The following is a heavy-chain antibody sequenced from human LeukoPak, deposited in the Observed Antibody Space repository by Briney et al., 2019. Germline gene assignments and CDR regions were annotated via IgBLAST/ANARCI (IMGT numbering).Heavy chain of an antibody. CDR1: GYTFTGYY. D-gene: IGHD2-15*01. CDR3: ARSIVVVAATPYWFDP. J-gene: IGHJ5*02. Sequence: ASVKVSCKASGYTFTGYYMHWVRQAPGQGLEWMGWINPNSGGTNYAQKFQGRVTMTRDTSISTAYMELSRLRSDDTAVYYCARSIVVVAATPYWFDPWGQGTLVTVSS. V-gene: IGHV1-2*02. CDR2: INPNSGGT.